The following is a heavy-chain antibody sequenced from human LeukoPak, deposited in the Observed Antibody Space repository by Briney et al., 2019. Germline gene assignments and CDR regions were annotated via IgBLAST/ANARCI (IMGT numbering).Heavy chain of an antibody. CDR1: GYTFTGYY. CDR3: ARDRITIFARPHPRNWFDP. V-gene: IGHV1-2*02. J-gene: IGHJ5*02. CDR2: INPNSGGT. Sequence: ASVKVSCKASGYTFTGYYMHWVRQAPGQGLEWMGWINPNSGGTNYAQKFQGRVTMTRDTSISTAYMELSRLRSDDTAVYYCARDRITIFARPHPRNWFDPWGQGTLVTVSS. D-gene: IGHD3-3*01.